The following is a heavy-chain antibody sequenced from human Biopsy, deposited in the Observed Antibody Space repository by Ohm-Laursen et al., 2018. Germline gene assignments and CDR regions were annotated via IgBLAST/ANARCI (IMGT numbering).Heavy chain of an antibody. V-gene: IGHV3-33*01. Sequence: SLRLSCAASGFTFSNYGVDWVRQAPGKGLEWVAGISYDGSNEYYGDSVKGRFSISRDNSKNTLHLQMNSLRAEDTAVYYCAREWIDDSSDYYSYYFDYWGQGTLVTVSA. D-gene: IGHD3-22*01. CDR2: ISYDGSNE. CDR1: GFTFSNYG. CDR3: AREWIDDSSDYYSYYFDY. J-gene: IGHJ4*02.